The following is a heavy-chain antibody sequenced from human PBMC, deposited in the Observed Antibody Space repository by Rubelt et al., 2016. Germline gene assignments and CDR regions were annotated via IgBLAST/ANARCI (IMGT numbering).Heavy chain of an antibody. V-gene: IGHV3-33*01. Sequence: IWYDGSKKFYADSVKGRFSISKDNSKNTLYLQMNSLKTEDTAVYYCTTDGDSSSSGWTTWGQGTLVTVSS. D-gene: IGHD6-6*01. J-gene: IGHJ4*02. CDR3: TTDGDSSSSGWTT. CDR2: IWYDGSKK.